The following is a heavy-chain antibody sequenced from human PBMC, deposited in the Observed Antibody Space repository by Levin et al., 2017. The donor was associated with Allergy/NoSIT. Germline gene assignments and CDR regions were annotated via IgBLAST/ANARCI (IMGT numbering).Heavy chain of an antibody. D-gene: IGHD3-9*01. CDR1: GYTFTSYG. CDR3: ARDNRYYDILTGFNPQPTLDY. J-gene: IGHJ4*02. CDR2: ISAYNGNT. V-gene: IGHV1-18*01. Sequence: ASVKVSCKASGYTFTSYGISWVRQAPGQGLEWMGWISAYNGNTNYAQKLQGRVTMTTDTSTSTAYMELRSLRSDDTAVYYCARDNRYYDILTGFNPQPTLDYWGQGTLVTVSS.